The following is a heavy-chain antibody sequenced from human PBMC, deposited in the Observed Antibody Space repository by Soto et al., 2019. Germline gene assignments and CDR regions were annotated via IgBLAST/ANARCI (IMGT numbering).Heavy chain of an antibody. D-gene: IGHD3-3*01. V-gene: IGHV1-8*01. CDR1: GYTFTSYD. CDR3: AREYYWSFGVRYFDY. J-gene: IGHJ4*02. CDR2: MNPNSGNT. Sequence: ASVKLSCKASGYTFTSYDINWVRQATGQGLEWMGWMNPNSGNTGYAQKFQGRVTMTRNTSISTAYMELSSLRSEDTAVYYCAREYYWSFGVRYFDYWGQGTLVTVSS.